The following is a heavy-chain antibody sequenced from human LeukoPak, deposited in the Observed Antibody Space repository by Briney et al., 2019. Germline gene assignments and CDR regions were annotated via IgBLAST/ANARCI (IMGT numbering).Heavy chain of an antibody. CDR2: ISPSGGST. CDR3: ARGADSGSFRGWFDP. Sequence: ASVKVSCKASGDTFISYYLHWVRQAPGQGLEWMGIISPSGGSTSYAQKFQGRVTMTRDTSTSTVYMELNSLRSEDTAVYYCARGADSGSFRGWFDPWGQGPLVTVSS. J-gene: IGHJ5*02. V-gene: IGHV1-46*01. D-gene: IGHD1-26*01. CDR1: GDTFISYY.